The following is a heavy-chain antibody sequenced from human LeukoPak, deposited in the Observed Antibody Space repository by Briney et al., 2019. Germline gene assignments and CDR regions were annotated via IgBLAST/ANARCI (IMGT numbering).Heavy chain of an antibody. V-gene: IGHV4-34*01. J-gene: IGHJ6*02. CDR3: VRGAYYYDSSGYYPTEYYYYGMDV. D-gene: IGHD3-22*01. Sequence: SETLSLTCAVYGGSFSGYYWSWIRQPPGKGLEWIGEINHSGSTNYNPSLKSRVTISVDTSKNQFSLKLSSVTAADTAVYYCVRGAYYYDSSGYYPTEYYYYGMDVWGQGTTVTVSS. CDR2: INHSGST. CDR1: GGSFSGYY.